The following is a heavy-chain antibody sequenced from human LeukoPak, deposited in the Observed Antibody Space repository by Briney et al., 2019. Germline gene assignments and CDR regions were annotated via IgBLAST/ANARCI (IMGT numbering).Heavy chain of an antibody. CDR2: IYTSGST. CDR1: GGSISSYY. D-gene: IGHD3-3*01. V-gene: IGHV4-4*07. J-gene: IGHJ6*03. Sequence: SETLSLTCTVSGGSISSYYWSWIRQPAGKGLEWIGRIYTSGSTNYNPSLKSRVTMSVDTSKNQFSLKLSSVTAADTAVYYCARDAHHYDFWSGYLSSDYYYYYMDVWGKGTTVTVSS. CDR3: ARDAHHYDFWSGYLSSDYYYYYMDV.